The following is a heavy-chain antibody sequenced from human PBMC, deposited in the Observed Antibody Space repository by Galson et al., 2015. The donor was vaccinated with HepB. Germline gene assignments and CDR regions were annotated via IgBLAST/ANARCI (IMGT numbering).Heavy chain of an antibody. CDR3: ARLRTHSSGWYSDAFDI. V-gene: IGHV5-10-1*01. J-gene: IGHJ3*02. Sequence: QSGAEVKKPGESLRISCKGSGYSFTSYWISWVRQMPGKGLEWMGRIDPSDSYTNYSPSFQGHVTISADKSISTAYLQWSSLKASDTAMYYCARLRTHSSGWYSDAFDIWGQGTMVTVSS. D-gene: IGHD6-19*01. CDR1: GYSFTSYW. CDR2: IDPSDSYT.